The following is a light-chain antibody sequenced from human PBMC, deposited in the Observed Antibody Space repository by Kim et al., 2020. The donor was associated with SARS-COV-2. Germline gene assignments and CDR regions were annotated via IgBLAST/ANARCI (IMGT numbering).Light chain of an antibody. CDR3: QAWDSSTAVV. Sequence: SPERTASITCSGYEMVLTDTSCCTHKPGPSPVLVMYQDSKRPSWIPERFSGSNSGNTATLTLSGTQAMDEADYYCQAWDSSTAVVFGGGTQLTVL. J-gene: IGLJ2*01. CDR2: QDS. CDR1: EMVLTD. V-gene: IGLV3-1*01.